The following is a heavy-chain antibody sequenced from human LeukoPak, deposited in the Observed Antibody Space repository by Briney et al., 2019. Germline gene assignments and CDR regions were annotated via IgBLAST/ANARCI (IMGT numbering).Heavy chain of an antibody. Sequence: SETLSLTCTVSGGSISSSSYYWGWIRQPPGKGLEWIGSIYYSGSTYYNPSLKSRVTISVDTSKNQFSLKLSSVTAADTAVYYCARDPDYQTGTTGDDYWGQGTLVTVSS. CDR2: IYYSGST. V-gene: IGHV4-39*02. CDR1: GGSISSSSYY. J-gene: IGHJ4*02. D-gene: IGHD1-7*01. CDR3: ARDPDYQTGTTGDDY.